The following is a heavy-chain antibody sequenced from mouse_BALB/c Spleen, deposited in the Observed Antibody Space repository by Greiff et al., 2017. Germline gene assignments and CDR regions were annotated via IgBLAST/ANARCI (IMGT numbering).Heavy chain of an antibody. J-gene: IGHJ3*01. V-gene: IGHV1S81*02. CDR1: GYTFTSYW. CDR2: INPSNGRT. D-gene: IGHD2-3*01. Sequence: VQLQQPGAELVKPGASVKLSCKASGYTFTSYWMHWVKQRPGQGLEWIGEINPSNGRTNYNEKFKSKATLTVDKSSSTAYMQLSSLTSEDSAVYYCVRVYDGYYEGFAYWGQGTLVTVSA. CDR3: VRVYDGYYEGFAY.